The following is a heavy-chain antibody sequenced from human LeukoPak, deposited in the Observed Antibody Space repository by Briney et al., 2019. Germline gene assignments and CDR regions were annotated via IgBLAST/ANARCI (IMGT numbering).Heavy chain of an antibody. Sequence: ASLKVSCKSSGFTFTDYYIHWVRQAPGQGLEWMGYIGPHSSATSSPQEFQGRVTMTRDTSMSTAYMELTRLTSDDTAVYYCAREGNGLLSKDFDYWGQGTLVTVSS. CDR1: GFTFTDYY. V-gene: IGHV1-2*02. J-gene: IGHJ4*02. D-gene: IGHD2/OR15-2a*01. CDR3: AREGNGLLSKDFDY. CDR2: IGPHSSAT.